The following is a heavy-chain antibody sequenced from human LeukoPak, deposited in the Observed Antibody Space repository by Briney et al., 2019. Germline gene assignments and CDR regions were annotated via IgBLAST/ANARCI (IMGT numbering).Heavy chain of an antibody. CDR1: GYTFTSYY. CDR2: INAGNGNT. V-gene: IGHV1-3*01. Sequence: GASVKVSCKASGYTFTSYYMHWVRQAPGQRLEWMGWINAGNGNTKYSQKFQGRVTITRDTSASTAYMELSSLRSEDTAVYYCARAVALREWELLRYWGQGTLVTVSS. J-gene: IGHJ4*02. CDR3: ARAVALREWELLRY. D-gene: IGHD1-26*01.